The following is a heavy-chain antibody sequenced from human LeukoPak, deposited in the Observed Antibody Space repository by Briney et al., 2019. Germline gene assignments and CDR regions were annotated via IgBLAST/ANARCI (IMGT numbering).Heavy chain of an antibody. J-gene: IGHJ4*02. D-gene: IGHD2-2*01. CDR2: VDPESGAA. V-gene: IGHV1-24*01. CDR1: GYSLTELS. CDR3: ATGPTMPEPDTSPGLLDF. Sequence: ASLKFSCKVSGYSLTELSTHWVRQDPGNGLEWIGGVDPESGAAMYAQKLQGRVTMTEDTSTDTAYMELNSLTSDDTAVYYCATGPTMPEPDTSPGLLDFWGQGTLVTVSS.